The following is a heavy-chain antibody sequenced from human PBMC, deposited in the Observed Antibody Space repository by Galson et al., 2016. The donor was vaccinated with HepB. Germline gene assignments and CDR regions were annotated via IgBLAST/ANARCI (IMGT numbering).Heavy chain of an antibody. CDR3: ARGPLFSLGPFAFEV. Sequence: SLRLSCAGSGFTFSSFWMSWVRQAPGKGLEWVANIKQDGDETYYVDSVKGRFTVSRDNAKKSLFLEMNSLSAEDTALYYCARGPLFSLGPFAFEVWGQGTLVTVSS. CDR1: GFTFSSFW. J-gene: IGHJ1*01. V-gene: IGHV3-7*05. D-gene: IGHD3-3*01. CDR2: IKQDGDET.